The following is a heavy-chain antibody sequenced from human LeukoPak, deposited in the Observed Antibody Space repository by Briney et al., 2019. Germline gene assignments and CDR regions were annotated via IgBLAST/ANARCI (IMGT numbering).Heavy chain of an antibody. CDR3: AKRGVVIRVILVGFHKEAYYFDS. CDR1: GFILSNYG. D-gene: IGHD3-22*01. CDR2: ISGSGGGT. J-gene: IGHJ4*02. V-gene: IGHV3-23*01. Sequence: GGPLRLSCAVSGFILSNYGMSWVRQAPGKGLEWVAGISGSGGGTNYGDSVKGRFTISRDNSKNTLFLQMNSLRAEDTAVYFCAKRGVVIRVILVGFHKEAYYFDSWGQGALVTVSS.